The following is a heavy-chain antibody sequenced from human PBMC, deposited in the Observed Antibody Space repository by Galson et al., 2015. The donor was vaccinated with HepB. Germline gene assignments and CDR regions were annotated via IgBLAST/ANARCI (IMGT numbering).Heavy chain of an antibody. CDR3: ARGGRIQLWSIFDY. CDR2: INPSGGAP. V-gene: IGHV1-46*01. D-gene: IGHD5-18*01. J-gene: IGHJ4*02. CDR1: GYTFTSYY. Sequence: SVKVSCKASGYTFTSYYMHWVRQAPGQGLEWIGTINPSGGAPTYAQKFQGRVTLTSDTSTSTVYMELSSLRSEDTAVFHCARGGRIQLWSIFDYWGQGTLVTVSS.